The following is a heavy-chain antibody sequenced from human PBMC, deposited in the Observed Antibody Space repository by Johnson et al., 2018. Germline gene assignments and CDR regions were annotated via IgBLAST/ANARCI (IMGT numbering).Heavy chain of an antibody. V-gene: IGHV3-23*04. J-gene: IGHJ4*02. D-gene: IGHD3-16*02. CDR3: VKMTFYDYVWGSYRDPPLDY. CDR1: GFTFSNYA. CDR2: LSGSGGST. Sequence: VQLGEAGGGLVQHGGSLRLPCAASGFTFSNYAMTWVRRAPGKGLEWVSGLSGSGGSTFYADPVKGRFAISRDNSMNTLYLQLNSLRAEDTAVYYCVKMTFYDYVWGSYRDPPLDYWGQGTLVTVSS.